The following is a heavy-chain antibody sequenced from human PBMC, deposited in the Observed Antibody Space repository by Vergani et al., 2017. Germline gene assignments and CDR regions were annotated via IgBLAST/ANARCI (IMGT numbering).Heavy chain of an antibody. CDR1: GGTFSSYA. Sequence: QVQLVQSGAEVKKPGSSVKVSCKASGGTFSSYAISWVRQAPGQGLEWMGGIIPIFGTANYAQKFQGRVTITADESTSTAYMELSSLSSEDTAVYYCARARSFWVGELLDILDNWFDPWGQGTLVTVSS. CDR2: IIPIFGTA. V-gene: IGHV1-69*01. CDR3: ARARSFWVGELLDILDNWFDP. D-gene: IGHD3-10*01. J-gene: IGHJ5*02.